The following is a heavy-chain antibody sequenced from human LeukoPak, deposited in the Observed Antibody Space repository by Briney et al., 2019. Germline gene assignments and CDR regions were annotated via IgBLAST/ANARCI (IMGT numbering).Heavy chain of an antibody. V-gene: IGHV3-7*01. D-gene: IGHD1-26*01. J-gene: IGHJ4*02. CDR3: ARDQGGILRDY. CDR2: IKQDGSER. CDR1: GFTFSSYW. Sequence: PGGSLRLSCAASGFTFSSYWMSWVRQAPGKGLEWVANIKQDGSERYYVDSVKGRFTISRDNAKNSLYLQMNSLRAEDTAVYYCARDQGGILRDYWGQGTLVTASS.